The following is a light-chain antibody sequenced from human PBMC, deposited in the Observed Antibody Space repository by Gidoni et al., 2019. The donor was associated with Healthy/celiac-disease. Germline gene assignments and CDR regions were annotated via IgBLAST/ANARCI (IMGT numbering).Light chain of an antibody. CDR2: DAS. CDR1: QSVSSY. J-gene: IGKJ4*01. V-gene: IGKV3-11*01. CDR3: QQRSNRPL. Sequence: EIVWTQSPATLSLSPGERATLSCRASQSVSSYFAWYQQKPGRDPRLLIYDASNRATGSPARFSGSGSGTDFPLTISSLEPEDFAVYYCQQRSNRPLFGGGTKVEIK.